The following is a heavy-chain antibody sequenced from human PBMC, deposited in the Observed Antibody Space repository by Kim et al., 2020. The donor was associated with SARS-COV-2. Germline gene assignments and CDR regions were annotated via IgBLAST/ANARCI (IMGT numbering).Heavy chain of an antibody. CDR2: IWYDGSNK. CDR3: AKTRYYDILTGYFDY. CDR1: GFTLSSYG. D-gene: IGHD3-9*01. J-gene: IGHJ4*02. Sequence: GGSLRLSCAASGFTLSSYGMHWVRQAPGKGLEWVAVIWYDGSNKYYADSVKGRFTISRDNSKNTLYLQMNSLRAEDTAVYYCAKTRYYDILTGYFDYWGQGTLVTVSS. V-gene: IGHV3-33*06.